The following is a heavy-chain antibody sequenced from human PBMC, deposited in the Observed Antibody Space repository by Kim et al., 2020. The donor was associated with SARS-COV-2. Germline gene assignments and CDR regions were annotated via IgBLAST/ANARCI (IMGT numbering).Heavy chain of an antibody. Sequence: VGSLRLSCAASGFTFTRYWMSWVRQAPGKGLEWVANIKDDGSEQYYVDSVRGRFTISRDNTNNVVYLQMNSLRAEDTAVYYCARDSQWVAKTDFDFWGQGALVTVSS. CDR1: GFTFTRYW. CDR3: ARDSQWVAKTDFDF. D-gene: IGHD6-19*01. V-gene: IGHV3-7*01. CDR2: IKDDGSEQ. J-gene: IGHJ4*02.